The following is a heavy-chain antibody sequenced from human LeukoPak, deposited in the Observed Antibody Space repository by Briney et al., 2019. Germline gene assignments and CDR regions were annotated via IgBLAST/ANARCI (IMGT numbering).Heavy chain of an antibody. CDR1: GGSFSGYY. J-gene: IGHJ6*02. Sequence: SETLSLTCAVYGGSFSGYYWSWIRQPPGKGLEWIGEINHSGSTNYNPSLKSRVTISVDTSRNQFSLKLSSVTAADTAVYYCAVYPPQPHYDWGQGTTLTVSS. D-gene: IGHD3-3*01. V-gene: IGHV4-34*01. CDR2: INHSGST. CDR3: AVYPPQPHYD.